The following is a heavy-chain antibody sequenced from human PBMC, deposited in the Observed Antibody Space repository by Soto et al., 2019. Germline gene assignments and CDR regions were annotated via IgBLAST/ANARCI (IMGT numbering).Heavy chain of an antibody. CDR3: ARDSGIVLMVYAIGY. D-gene: IGHD2-8*01. CDR1: GFTFSSYA. V-gene: IGHV3-30-3*01. Sequence: SLRLSCAASGFTFSSYAMHWVRQAPGKGLEWVAVISYDGSNKYYADSVKGRFTISRDNSKNTLYLQMNSLRAEDTAVYYCARDSGIVLMVYAIGYWGQGTLVTVSS. CDR2: ISYDGSNK. J-gene: IGHJ4*02.